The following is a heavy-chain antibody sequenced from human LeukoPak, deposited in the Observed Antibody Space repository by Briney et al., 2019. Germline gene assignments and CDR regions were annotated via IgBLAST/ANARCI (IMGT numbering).Heavy chain of an antibody. Sequence: PGGSLRLSCAASGFTVQSNSITWVRQAPGQGVECVSVTYGGGTTYYADSVKGRFTISRDNSKNTLYLQMNSLRAEDTAVYFCATAAYGISGSLDYWGQGTLVTVSS. CDR3: ATAAYGISGSLDY. J-gene: IGHJ4*02. CDR1: GFTVQSNS. D-gene: IGHD3-22*01. CDR2: TYGGGTT. V-gene: IGHV3-53*01.